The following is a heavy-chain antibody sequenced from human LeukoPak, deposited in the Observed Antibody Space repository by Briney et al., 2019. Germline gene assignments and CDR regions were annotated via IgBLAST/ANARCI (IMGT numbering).Heavy chain of an antibody. J-gene: IGHJ6*03. CDR2: ISSSSSYI. V-gene: IGHV3-21*04. Sequence: PGGSLRLSCAASGFTFSSYSMNWVRQAPGKGLEWVSSISSSSSYIYYADSVKGRFTISRDNAKNSLHLQMNSLRAEDTAVYYCARACSSWYGYYYYYMDVWGKGTTVTISS. CDR3: ARACSSWYGYYYYYMDV. CDR1: GFTFSSYS. D-gene: IGHD6-13*01.